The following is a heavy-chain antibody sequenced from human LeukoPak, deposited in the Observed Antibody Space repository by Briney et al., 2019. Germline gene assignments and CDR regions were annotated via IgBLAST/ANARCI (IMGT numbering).Heavy chain of an antibody. CDR1: GFTFSNYA. CDR2: VSGRDTST. V-gene: IGHV3-23*01. J-gene: IGHJ4*02. CDR3: AKWGDYDVLTGYYDSDY. Sequence: GGSLRLSCAASGFTFSNYAMSWVRQAPGKGLEWVSAVSGRDTSTYYTDSVKGRFTISRDNSKNPLYLQMNSLSAEDTAIYYCAKWGDYDVLTGYYDSDYWGQGTPVTVSS. D-gene: IGHD3-9*01.